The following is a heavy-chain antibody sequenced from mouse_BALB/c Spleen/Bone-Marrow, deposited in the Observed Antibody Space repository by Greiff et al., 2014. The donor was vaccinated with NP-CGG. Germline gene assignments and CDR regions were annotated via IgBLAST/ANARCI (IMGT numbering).Heavy chain of an antibody. J-gene: IGHJ2*01. CDR1: GFNIKDTY. CDR3: VRAARTFDY. D-gene: IGHD3-1*01. CDR2: IDPANADT. V-gene: IGHV14-3*02. Sequence: EVKLVESGAELVKPGASVKLSCTASGFNIKDTYIHWVKQRPEQGLEWIARIDPANADTKYGPKFQGKATITADTSSNTVYLQFISLTSEDTAIYYCVRAARTFDYWGQGTTLTVSS.